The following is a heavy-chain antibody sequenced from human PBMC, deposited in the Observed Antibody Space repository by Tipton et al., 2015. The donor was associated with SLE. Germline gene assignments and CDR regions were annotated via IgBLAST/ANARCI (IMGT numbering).Heavy chain of an antibody. D-gene: IGHD3-10*01. CDR2: ISGSGATT. V-gene: IGHV3-23*01. CDR3: AKDIYGSGPRNAFDI. J-gene: IGHJ3*02. CDR1: GFTFSTYA. Sequence: SLRLSCVASGFTFSTYAMTWVRQAPGKGLEWVSSISGSGATTYYADSVKGRFNISRDNSKNTLSLQMNSLRAEDTAVYYCAKDIYGSGPRNAFDIWGQGTMVTVSS.